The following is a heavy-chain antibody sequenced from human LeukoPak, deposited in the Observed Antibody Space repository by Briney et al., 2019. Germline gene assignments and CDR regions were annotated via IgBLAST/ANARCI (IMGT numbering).Heavy chain of an antibody. J-gene: IGHJ6*03. Sequence: ASVKVSCKASGYTFTGYYMHWVRQAPGQGLEWMGWINPNSGGTNYAQKFQGRVTMTRDTSISTAYMELSRLRSDDTAVYYCARDGSSSGYYFHYYYYYMDVWGKGTTVTISS. CDR2: INPNSGGT. CDR1: GYTFTGYY. CDR3: ARDGSSSGYYFHYYYYYMDV. V-gene: IGHV1-2*02. D-gene: IGHD3-22*01.